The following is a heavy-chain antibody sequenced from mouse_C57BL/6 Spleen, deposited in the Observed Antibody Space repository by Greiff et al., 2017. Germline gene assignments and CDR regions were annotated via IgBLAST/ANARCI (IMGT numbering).Heavy chain of an antibody. V-gene: IGHV1-76*01. CDR1: GYTFTDYY. Sequence: VQLQQSGAELVRPGASVKLSCKASGYTFTDYYINWVKQRPGQGLEWIARIYPGSGNTYYNEKFKGKATLTAEKSSSTAYMQLSSLTAEDSAVYFCARRGQLRMGMDYWGQGTSVTVSS. CDR3: ARRGQLRMGMDY. CDR2: IYPGSGNT. D-gene: IGHD3-2*02. J-gene: IGHJ4*01.